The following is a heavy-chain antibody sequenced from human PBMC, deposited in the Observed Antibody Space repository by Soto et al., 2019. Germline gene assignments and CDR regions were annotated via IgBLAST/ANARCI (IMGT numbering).Heavy chain of an antibody. J-gene: IGHJ4*02. D-gene: IGHD3-10*01. Sequence: QVQLQESGPGLVKPSETLSLTCSVSGGSIRGYYWSWMRQTPGKGLEWIGYSYSSETTNYNPSLKSRSTISLDTSKRQVSLRLTSVTAADTALYFCARGRYGSGTVDYWGQGSLVTVSS. CDR2: SYSSETT. CDR1: GGSIRGYY. CDR3: ARGRYGSGTVDY. V-gene: IGHV4-59*01.